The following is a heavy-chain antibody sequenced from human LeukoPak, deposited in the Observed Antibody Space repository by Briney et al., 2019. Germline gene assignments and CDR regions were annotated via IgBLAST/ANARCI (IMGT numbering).Heavy chain of an antibody. J-gene: IGHJ4*01. CDR3: GLSYYQRSGYQYSAFEY. Sequence: PGGSLRLSCAASGFTFSSYAMSWVRQAPGKGLEWVSAISGSGGSTYYADSVKGRFTISRDNSKNTLYLQMNSLRAEDTAVYYCGLSYYQRSGYQYSAFEYWGRGTLVTVSS. D-gene: IGHD3-22*01. CDR1: GFTFSSYA. CDR2: ISGSGGST. V-gene: IGHV3-23*01.